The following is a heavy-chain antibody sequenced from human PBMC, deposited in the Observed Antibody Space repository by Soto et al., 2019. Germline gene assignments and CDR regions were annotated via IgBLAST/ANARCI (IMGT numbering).Heavy chain of an antibody. V-gene: IGHV1-18*01. CDR1: GYTFTCYG. J-gene: IGHJ6*02. Sequence: QVQLVQSGAEVKKPGASVKVSCKASGYTFTCYGISWVRQAPGQGLEWMGWISAYNGNTNYAQKLQGRVTMITDTATSTAYMELRSLRSDDTAVYYCARDRPRSMVRGVIDYYGMDVWGQATTVTVSS. CDR2: ISAYNGNT. CDR3: ARDRPRSMVRGVIDYYGMDV. D-gene: IGHD3-10*01.